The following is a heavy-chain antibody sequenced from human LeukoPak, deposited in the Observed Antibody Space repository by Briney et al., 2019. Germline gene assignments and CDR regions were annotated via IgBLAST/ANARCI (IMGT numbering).Heavy chain of an antibody. J-gene: IGHJ4*02. CDR1: GYTFTGYY. V-gene: IGHV1-2*02. Sequence: ASVTVSCKASGYTFTGYYIHWVRQAPGQGLEWMGWINANSGGTNYVQKFRGRVTMTRDTAISTAYMELSSLRSDDTAVYYCARMRGLEDYWGQGTLVTVSS. D-gene: IGHD1-1*01. CDR2: INANSGGT. CDR3: ARMRGLEDY.